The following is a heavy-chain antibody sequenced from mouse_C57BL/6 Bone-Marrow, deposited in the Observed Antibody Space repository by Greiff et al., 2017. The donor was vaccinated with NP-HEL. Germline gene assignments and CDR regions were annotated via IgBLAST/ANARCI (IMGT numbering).Heavy chain of an antibody. D-gene: IGHD1-1*02. Sequence: EVKVVESGGGLVQPKGSLKLSCAASGFTFNTYAMHWVRQAPGKGLEWVARIRRKSSNYATSYADSVKDRVTISRDDSQSMLYLQMNNLKTEDTAMYYCVRDRWLRAMDYWGQGTSVTVSS. J-gene: IGHJ4*01. V-gene: IGHV10-3*01. CDR2: IRRKSSNYAT. CDR1: GFTFNTYA. CDR3: VRDRWLRAMDY.